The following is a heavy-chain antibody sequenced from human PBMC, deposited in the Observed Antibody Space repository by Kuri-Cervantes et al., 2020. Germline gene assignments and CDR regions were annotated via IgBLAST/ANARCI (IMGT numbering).Heavy chain of an antibody. CDR2: ISWNSGSI. Sequence: SLKISCAASGFTFSSYAMHWVRQAPGKGLEWVSGISWNSGSIGYADSVKGRFTISRDNAKNTLYLQMNSLRAEDTALYYCAKVCPADAFDIWGQGTMVTVSS. V-gene: IGHV3-9*01. CDR3: AKVCPADAFDI. CDR1: GFTFSSYA. J-gene: IGHJ3*02.